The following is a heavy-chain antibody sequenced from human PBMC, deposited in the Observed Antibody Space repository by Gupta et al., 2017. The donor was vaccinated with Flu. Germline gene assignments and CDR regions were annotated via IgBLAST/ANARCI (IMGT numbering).Heavy chain of an antibody. CDR1: GYTFTSYD. CDR2: MNPNSGNT. CDR3: ARGGYSSGWYRANWFDP. J-gene: IGHJ5*02. Sequence: QVQLVQSGAEVKKPGASVKVSCKASGYTFTSYDINWVRQATGQGLEWMGWMNPNSGNTGYAQKFQGRVTMTRNTSISTAYMELSSLRSEDTAVYYCARGGYSSGWYRANWFDPWGQGTLVTVSS. D-gene: IGHD6-19*01. V-gene: IGHV1-8*01.